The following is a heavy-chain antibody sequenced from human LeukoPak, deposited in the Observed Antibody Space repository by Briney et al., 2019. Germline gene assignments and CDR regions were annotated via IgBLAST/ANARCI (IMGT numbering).Heavy chain of an antibody. J-gene: IGHJ4*02. Sequence: SETLSLTCTVSGGSISSYYWSWIRQPPGKGLEWIGYIYYSGSTNYNPSLKSRVTILLDTSKNQFSLKLSSVNGEDTGVYYCARLIEGRSGSGTTIDYWGQGTLVTVSS. CDR3: ARLIEGRSGSGTTIDY. D-gene: IGHD3-10*01. CDR2: IYYSGST. CDR1: GGSISSYY. V-gene: IGHV4-59*08.